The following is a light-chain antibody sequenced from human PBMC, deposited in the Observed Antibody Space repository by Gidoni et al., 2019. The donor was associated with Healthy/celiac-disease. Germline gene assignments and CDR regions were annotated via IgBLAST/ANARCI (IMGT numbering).Light chain of an antibody. CDR1: QSVSSN. V-gene: IGKV3-15*01. J-gene: IGKJ2*01. Sequence: EIVMTQSPATLSVSPGERATLSCRASQSVSSNLAWYQQKPGQAPRLHIYGASTRATGIPARFSGSGSGTEFTLTISSLQSEDFAVYYCQQYNNWPPYTFGQXTKLEIK. CDR2: GAS. CDR3: QQYNNWPPYT.